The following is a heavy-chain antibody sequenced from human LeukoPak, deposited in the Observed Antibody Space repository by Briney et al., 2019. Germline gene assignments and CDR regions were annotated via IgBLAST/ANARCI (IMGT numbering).Heavy chain of an antibody. Sequence: GGSLRLSCAASGFTFSSYAMHWVRQAPGKGLEWVAVISYDGSNKYYADSVKGRFTISRGNSKNTLYLQMNSLRAEDTAVYYCARGDRWLLLYYFDYWGQGTLVTVSS. CDR3: ARGDRWLLLYYFDY. CDR1: GFTFSSYA. CDR2: ISYDGSNK. D-gene: IGHD3-22*01. J-gene: IGHJ4*02. V-gene: IGHV3-30-3*01.